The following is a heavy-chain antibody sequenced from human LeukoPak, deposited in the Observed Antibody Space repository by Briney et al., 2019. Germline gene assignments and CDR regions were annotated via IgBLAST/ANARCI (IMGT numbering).Heavy chain of an antibody. J-gene: IGHJ4*02. CDR2: ISNSGVST. V-gene: IGHV3-23*01. CDR3: AKYKISTATVDY. Sequence: GGSLRLSCAASGFTFSSYAMSWVRQAPGKGLEWVSVISNSGVSTYYADSVKGRFTISRDNPKNTLYLQMNSLRAEDTAVYYCAKYKISTATVDYWGQGTLVTVSS. D-gene: IGHD1-1*01. CDR1: GFTFSSYA.